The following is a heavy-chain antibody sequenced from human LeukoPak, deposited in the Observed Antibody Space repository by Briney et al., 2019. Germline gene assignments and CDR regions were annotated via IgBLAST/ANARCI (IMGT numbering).Heavy chain of an antibody. J-gene: IGHJ4*02. CDR1: GYTFTSYD. Sequence: ASVKVSCKASGYTFTSYDINWVRQATGQGLEWMGWMNPNSGNTSYAQKFQGRVTMTRDTSTSTVYMELSSLRSEDTAVYYCARAYDFPDYWGQGTLVTVSS. CDR3: ARAYDFPDY. V-gene: IGHV1-8*01. CDR2: MNPNSGNT. D-gene: IGHD3-3*01.